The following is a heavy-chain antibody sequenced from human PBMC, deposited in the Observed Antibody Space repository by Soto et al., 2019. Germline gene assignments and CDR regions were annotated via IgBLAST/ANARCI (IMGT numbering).Heavy chain of an antibody. CDR1: GYTFTNYW. D-gene: IGHD3-16*01. J-gene: IGHJ4*02. Sequence: SLKISCKAIGYTFTNYWIGWVRQTPGKGLEWMGIIFPGDSDTRYNPSFEGQVTVSADESISTAYLQWNTLKASDTAMYYCVRPNFGAFTHLDFWGQGTLVT. CDR2: IFPGDSDT. V-gene: IGHV5-51*01. CDR3: VRPNFGAFTHLDF.